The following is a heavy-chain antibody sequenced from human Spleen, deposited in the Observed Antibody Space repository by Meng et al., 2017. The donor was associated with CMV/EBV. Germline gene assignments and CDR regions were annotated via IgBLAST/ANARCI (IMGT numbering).Heavy chain of an antibody. V-gene: IGHV4-61*01. CDR2: IYYSGST. CDR3: ARDRMITFGGVTGYNWFDP. D-gene: IGHD3-16*01. Sequence: SETLSLTCTVSGGSVSSGSYYWSWIRQPPGKGLEWIGYIYYSGSTNYNPSLKSRVTISVDTSKNQFSLKLSSVTAADTAVYYCARDRMITFGGVTGYNWFDPWGQGTLVTVSS. J-gene: IGHJ5*02. CDR1: GGSVSSGSYY.